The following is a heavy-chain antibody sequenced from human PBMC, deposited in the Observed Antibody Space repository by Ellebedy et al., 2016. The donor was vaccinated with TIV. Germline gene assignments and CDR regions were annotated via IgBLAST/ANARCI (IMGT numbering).Heavy chain of an antibody. V-gene: IGHV3-23*01. Sequence: PGGSLRLSCAASGLTFSSHAMSWVRQAPGKGLEWVYSISGSGGNTYYADSVKGRFTISRDNSKDTLYLQVNSLRAEDTAVYYCARDPVGVGPAFDIWGQGTMVTVSS. J-gene: IGHJ3*02. CDR1: GLTFSSHA. CDR2: ISGSGGNT. CDR3: ARDPVGVGPAFDI. D-gene: IGHD4-23*01.